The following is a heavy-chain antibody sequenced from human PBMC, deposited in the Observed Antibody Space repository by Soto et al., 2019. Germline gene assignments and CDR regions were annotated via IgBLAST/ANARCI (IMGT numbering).Heavy chain of an antibody. J-gene: IGHJ6*02. CDR2: ISSSGSTI. V-gene: IGHV3-48*03. CDR1: GFTFSSYE. D-gene: IGHD3-10*01. Sequence: LRLSFAASGFTFSSYEMNWVRQAPGKGLEWVSYISSSGSTIYYADSVKGRFTISRDNAKNSLYLQMNSLRAEDTAVYYCARVLQITMVRGVITASYYYYGMDVWGQGTTVTV. CDR3: ARVLQITMVRGVITASYYYYGMDV.